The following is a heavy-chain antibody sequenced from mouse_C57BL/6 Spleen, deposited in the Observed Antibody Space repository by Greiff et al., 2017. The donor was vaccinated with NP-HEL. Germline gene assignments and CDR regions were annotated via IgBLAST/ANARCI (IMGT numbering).Heavy chain of an antibody. D-gene: IGHD1-1*01. CDR1: GYTFTDYN. CDR3: AREGAGSGPYYAMDY. CDR2: INPNNGGT. Sequence: EVQLQQSGPELVKPGASVKMSCKASGYTFTDYNMHWVKQSHGKSLEWIGYINPNNGGTSYNQKFKGKATLTVNKSSSTAYMELRSLTSDDSAVYYGAREGAGSGPYYAMDYWGQGTSVTVSS. V-gene: IGHV1-22*01. J-gene: IGHJ4*01.